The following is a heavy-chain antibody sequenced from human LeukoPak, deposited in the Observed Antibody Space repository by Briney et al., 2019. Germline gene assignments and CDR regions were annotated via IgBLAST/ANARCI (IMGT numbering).Heavy chain of an antibody. D-gene: IGHD5-18*01. CDR3: ASRGYSYGTNWFDP. CDR1: GGTFSSYT. V-gene: IGHV1-69*02. J-gene: IGHJ5*02. Sequence: SVKVSCKASGGTFSSYTISWVRQAPGQGLEWIGRIIPILGIANYAQKFQGRVTITADKSTSTAYMELSSLRSEDTAVYYCASRGYSYGTNWFDPWGQGTLVTVSS. CDR2: IIPILGIA.